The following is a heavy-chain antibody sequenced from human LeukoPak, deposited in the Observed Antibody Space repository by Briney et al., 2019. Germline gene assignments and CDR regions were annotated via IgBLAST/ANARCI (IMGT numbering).Heavy chain of an antibody. CDR2: IYYSGST. CDR3: ARHVLFYCLYYMDV. V-gene: IGHV4-59*08. D-gene: IGHD2-8*02. CDR1: GGSISSYY. Sequence: PSETLSLTCTVSGGSISSYYWSWIRQSPGKGLEWIGSIYYSGSTDYNPSLKSRVSISVDTSKNQFSLKLSSVTAADTAVYYCARHVLFYCLYYMDVWGKGTTVTVSS. J-gene: IGHJ6*03.